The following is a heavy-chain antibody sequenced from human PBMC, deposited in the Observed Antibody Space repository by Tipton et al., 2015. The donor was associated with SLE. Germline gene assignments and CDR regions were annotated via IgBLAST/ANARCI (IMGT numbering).Heavy chain of an antibody. J-gene: IGHJ3*02. Sequence: GSLRLSCAASGFTFSSYSMNWVRQAPGKGLEWVSYISSSSSYTNYADSVKGRFTISRDNAKNSLYLQMNSLRAEDTAMYYCARVGSRAFDIWGQGTMVTVSS. CDR1: GFTFSSYS. D-gene: IGHD1-26*01. CDR2: ISSSSSYT. CDR3: ARVGSRAFDI. V-gene: IGHV3-21*05.